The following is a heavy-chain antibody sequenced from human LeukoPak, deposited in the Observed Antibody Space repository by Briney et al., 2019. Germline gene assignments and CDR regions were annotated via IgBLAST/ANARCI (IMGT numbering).Heavy chain of an antibody. CDR2: ISSSSSYI. CDR3: ARVVGTLTAYYFDY. CDR1: GFTFSSNW. D-gene: IGHD5-12*01. J-gene: IGHJ4*02. V-gene: IGHV3-21*01. Sequence: PGGSLRLSCAASGFTFSSNWMHWVRQVPGKGLVWVSSISSSSSYIYYADSVKGRFTISRDNAKNSLYLQMNSLRAEDTAVYYCARVVGTLTAYYFDYWGQGTLVTVSS.